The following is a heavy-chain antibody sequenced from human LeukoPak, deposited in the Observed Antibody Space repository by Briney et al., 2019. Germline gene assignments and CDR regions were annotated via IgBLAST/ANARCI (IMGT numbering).Heavy chain of an antibody. J-gene: IGHJ6*03. D-gene: IGHD3-10*01. CDR1: GGSISSSNW. CDR2: IYYSGST. Sequence: SETLSLTCAVSGGSISSSNWWRWVRQPPGKGLEWIGYIYYSGSTNYNPSLKSRVTISVDTSKSQFSLKLSSVTAADTAVYYCATGSGSPYYYYYYMDVWGKGTTVTVSS. V-gene: IGHV4-4*02. CDR3: ATGSGSPYYYYYYMDV.